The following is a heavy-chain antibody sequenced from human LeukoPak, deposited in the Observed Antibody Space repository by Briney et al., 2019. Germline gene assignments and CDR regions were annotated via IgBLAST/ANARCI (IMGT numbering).Heavy chain of an antibody. J-gene: IGHJ6*02. V-gene: IGHV3-23*01. CDR1: GFTFSSYA. D-gene: IGHD6-13*01. CDR2: ISGSGGST. Sequence: PGGSLRLSCAASGFTFSSYAMSWVRQAPGKGLEWVSAISGSGGSTCYADSVKGWFTISRDNSKNTLYLQMNSLRAEDTAVYYCAKELAGTGYSSTWYVYYYYGMDVWGQGTTVTVSS. CDR3: AKELAGTGYSSTWYVYYYYGMDV.